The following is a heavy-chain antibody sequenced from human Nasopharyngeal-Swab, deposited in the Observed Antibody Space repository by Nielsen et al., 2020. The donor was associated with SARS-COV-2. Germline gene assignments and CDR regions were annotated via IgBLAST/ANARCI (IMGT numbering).Heavy chain of an antibody. CDR1: GFAFSSFA. D-gene: IGHD2-2*01. V-gene: IGHV3-30-3*01. CDR3: ARHRVPDIVVVPAAMDV. J-gene: IGHJ6*02. Sequence: GGSLRLSCAASGFAFSSFAMHWVRQAPGKGLDWVAVISYDGTNKYYADSVKGRFTISRDNFKKTPYLQMNSLRAEDTAVYYCARHRVPDIVVVPAAMDVWGQGTTVTVSS. CDR2: ISYDGTNK.